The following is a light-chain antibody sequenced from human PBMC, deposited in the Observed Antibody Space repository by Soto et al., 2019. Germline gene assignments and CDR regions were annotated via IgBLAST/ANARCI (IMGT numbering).Light chain of an antibody. CDR1: QTLRRTY. CDR3: QQYTGPPTT. V-gene: IGKV3-20*01. Sequence: EIVLMQSPGTLSLSPGERATLSCRASQTLRRTYIAWYQQRPGQAPRLLIYDASHRAAGIPARFSGSGFGTDFTLTITRLEPEDSAVYFCQQYTGPPTTFGQGTRLEIK. CDR2: DAS. J-gene: IGKJ5*01.